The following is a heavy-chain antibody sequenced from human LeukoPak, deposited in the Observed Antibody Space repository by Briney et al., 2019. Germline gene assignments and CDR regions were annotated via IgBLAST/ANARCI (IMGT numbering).Heavy chain of an antibody. J-gene: IGHJ4*02. CDR1: GGSFSGFY. Sequence: SETLSLTCSVSGGSFSGFYWSWIRQPPGGGLEWIADINHSGTTNYNPSLKSRVTISVDTSKNQFSLNLKSMTAADTAVYYCTRQYSSSYYSDYWGQGTLVTVSS. CDR3: TRQYSSSYYSDY. CDR2: INHSGTT. D-gene: IGHD6-6*01. V-gene: IGHV4-34*01.